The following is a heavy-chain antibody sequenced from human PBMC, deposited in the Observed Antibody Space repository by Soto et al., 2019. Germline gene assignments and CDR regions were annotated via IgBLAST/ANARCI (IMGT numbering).Heavy chain of an antibody. V-gene: IGHV3-21*01. Sequence: PGGSLRLSCAASGFTFSSYSMNWVRQAPGKGLEWVSSISSSSYIYYADSVKGRFTISRDNAKNSLYLQMNSLRAEDTAVYYCARDPGDSSGYYYDYYYYGMDVWGQGTTVTVSS. CDR1: GFTFSSYS. D-gene: IGHD3-22*01. CDR3: ARDPGDSSGYYYDYYYYGMDV. CDR2: ISSSSYI. J-gene: IGHJ6*02.